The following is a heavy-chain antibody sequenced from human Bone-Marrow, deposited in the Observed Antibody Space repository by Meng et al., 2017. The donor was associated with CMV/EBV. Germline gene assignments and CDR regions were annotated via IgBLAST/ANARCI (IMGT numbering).Heavy chain of an antibody. D-gene: IGHD3-22*01. Sequence: GESLKISCAASGFTFSSYWMHWVRQAPGKGLVWVSRINSDGSSTSYADSVKGRFTISRDNAKNTLYLQMNSLRAEDTAVYYCARGLYYDSSDRDYWGQGTLVTVSS. V-gene: IGHV3-74*01. CDR3: ARGLYYDSSDRDY. CDR2: INSDGSST. J-gene: IGHJ4*02. CDR1: GFTFSSYW.